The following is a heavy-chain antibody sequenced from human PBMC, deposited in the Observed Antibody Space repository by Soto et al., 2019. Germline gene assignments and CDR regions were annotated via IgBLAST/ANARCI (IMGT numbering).Heavy chain of an antibody. D-gene: IGHD3-10*01. V-gene: IGHV4-34*01. CDR1: GGSFSGYY. CDR2: INHSGST. Sequence: SETLSLTCAVYGGSFSGYYWSWIRQPPGKGLEWIGEINHSGSTNYNPSLKSRVTISVDTSKNQFSLKLSSVTAADTAVYYCARGFRYYYGSGSYSPRGYYYYYGMDVWGQGTTVT. CDR3: ARGFRYYYGSGSYSPRGYYYYYGMDV. J-gene: IGHJ6*02.